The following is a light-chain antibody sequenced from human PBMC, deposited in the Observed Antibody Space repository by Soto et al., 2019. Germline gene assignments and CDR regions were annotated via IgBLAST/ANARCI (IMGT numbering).Light chain of an antibody. Sequence: DIRMTQYPSTLSASVGDRVTIPCGASQSISSWLAWYQQKPGKAPNLLISDSSDLQSGVPSRFRGSGSGTEFTLTISSLKPDDFATYYCQQYSDYFPRTFAQGTKVDIK. J-gene: IGKJ1*01. CDR1: QSISSW. CDR2: DSS. V-gene: IGKV1-5*01. CDR3: QQYSDYFPRT.